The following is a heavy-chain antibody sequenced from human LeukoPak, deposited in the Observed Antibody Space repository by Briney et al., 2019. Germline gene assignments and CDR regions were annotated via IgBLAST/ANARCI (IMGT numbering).Heavy chain of an antibody. CDR1: GYTFTGYY. CDR3: ARVIWHGYNKNFDY. CDR2: INPNSGGT. J-gene: IGHJ4*02. Sequence: ASVKGSCRASGYTFTGYYMHWGRHAPGQGLEWMGWINPNSGGTNYAQKFQGRVTMTRDTSISTAYMELSRLRSDDTAVYYCARVIWHGYNKNFDYWGQGTLVTVSS. V-gene: IGHV1-2*02. D-gene: IGHD1-1*01.